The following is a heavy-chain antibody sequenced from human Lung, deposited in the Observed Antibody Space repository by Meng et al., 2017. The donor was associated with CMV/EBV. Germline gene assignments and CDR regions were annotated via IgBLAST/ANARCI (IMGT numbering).Heavy chain of an antibody. CDR1: GYIFSGYY. CDR2: INPNSGGT. V-gene: IGHV1-2*02. CDR3: AIGLGDDCITTSCSYGVDG. Sequence: ASVKVSCKASGYIFSGYYIHWVRQAPGQGLEWMGWINPNSGGTNYAQKFQGRVTMTRDTSISTAYMDLSRLKSDDTAVYYFAIGLGDDCITTSCSYGVDGWGQGTTVTVSS. D-gene: IGHD2-2*01. J-gene: IGHJ6*02.